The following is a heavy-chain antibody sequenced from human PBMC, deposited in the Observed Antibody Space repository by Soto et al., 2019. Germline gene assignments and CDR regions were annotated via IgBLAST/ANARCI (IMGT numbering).Heavy chain of an antibody. Sequence: GGSLRLPCAASGFTFSSYAMSWVRQAPGKGLEWVSAISGSGGSTYYADSVKGRFTISRDNSKNTLYLQMNSLRAEDTAVYYCAKGGYCSSTSCYAGYWGQGTLVTVSS. D-gene: IGHD2-2*01. CDR3: AKGGYCSSTSCYAGY. J-gene: IGHJ4*02. CDR1: GFTFSSYA. V-gene: IGHV3-23*01. CDR2: ISGSGGST.